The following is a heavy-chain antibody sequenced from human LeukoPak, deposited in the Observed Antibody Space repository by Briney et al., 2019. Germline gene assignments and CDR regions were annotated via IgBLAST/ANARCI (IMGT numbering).Heavy chain of an antibody. V-gene: IGHV3-30*01. J-gene: IGHJ6*03. CDR3: ARRGSYYYYHMDV. D-gene: IGHD3-10*01. CDR2: ISYDGSNK. CDR1: GFTFSSYA. Sequence: HPGGSLRLSCAASGFTFSSYAMHWVRQAPGKGLERVAVISYDGSNKYYADSVKGRFTISRDNSKNTLYLQMNSLRAEDTAVYYCARRGSYYYYHMDVWGQGTTVTVSS.